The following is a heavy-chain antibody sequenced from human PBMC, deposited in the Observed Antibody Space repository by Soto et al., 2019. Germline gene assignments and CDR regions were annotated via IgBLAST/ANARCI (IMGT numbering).Heavy chain of an antibody. CDR3: VRRRADCVGSRCYHWLDP. V-gene: IGHV2-5*02. J-gene: IGHJ5*02. Sequence: QITLRESGPTLVKPTQTLTLTCTFSGFSLTTTEVGVGWIRQPPGKALEWLGFIYWDDDLRYSPSLKSRLTITKDTSNNQVVLTMTNVDPADTATYYCVRRRADCVGSRCYHWLDPWGQGTLVTVSS. CDR2: IYWDDDL. D-gene: IGHD2-15*01. CDR1: GFSLTTTEVG.